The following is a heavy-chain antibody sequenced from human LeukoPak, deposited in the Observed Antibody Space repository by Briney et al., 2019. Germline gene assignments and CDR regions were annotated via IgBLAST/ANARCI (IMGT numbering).Heavy chain of an antibody. Sequence: GGSLRLSCAASGFTFSAYWMTWVRQAPGKGLEWVANMNQDGSVKHYVDSVKGRFTISRDNANSLYLQMKSLRAEDTAVYYCARDADRKFDYWGQGTLVTVSS. J-gene: IGHJ4*02. CDR1: GFTFSAYW. CDR2: MNQDGSVK. V-gene: IGHV3-7*01. CDR3: ARDADRKFDY. D-gene: IGHD3-16*02.